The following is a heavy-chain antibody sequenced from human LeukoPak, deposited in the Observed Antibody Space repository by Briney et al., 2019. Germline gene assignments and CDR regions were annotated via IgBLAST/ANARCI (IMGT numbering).Heavy chain of an antibody. CDR1: GYTFTSYY. D-gene: IGHD6-19*01. CDR2: INPNSGGT. J-gene: IGHJ4*02. Sequence: ASVKVSCKASGYTFTSYYMHWVRQAPGQGLEWMGWINPNSGGTNYAQKFQGRVTMTRDTSISTAYMELSRLRSDDTAVYYCASGIAVAGTWGGFDYWGQGTLVTVSS. CDR3: ASGIAVAGTWGGFDY. V-gene: IGHV1-2*02.